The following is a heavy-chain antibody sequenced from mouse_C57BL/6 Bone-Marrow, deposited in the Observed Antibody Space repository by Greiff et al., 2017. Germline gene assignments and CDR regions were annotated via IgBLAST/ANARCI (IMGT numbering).Heavy chain of an antibody. CDR3: ARRYSNYSYFDY. CDR2: ISYDGSN. J-gene: IGHJ2*01. CDR1: GYSITSGYY. Sequence: EVKVEESGPGLVKPSQSLSLTCSVTGYSITSGYYWNWIRQFPGNKLEWMGYISYDGSNNYNPSLKNRISITRDTSKNQFFLKLNSVTTEDTATYYCARRYSNYSYFDYWGQGTTLTVSS. V-gene: IGHV3-6*01. D-gene: IGHD2-5*01.